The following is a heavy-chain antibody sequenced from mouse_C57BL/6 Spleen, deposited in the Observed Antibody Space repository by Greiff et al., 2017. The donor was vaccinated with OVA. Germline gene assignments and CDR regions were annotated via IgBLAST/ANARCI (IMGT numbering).Heavy chain of an antibody. CDR2: IWSGGST. CDR3: ARNGYYGSRGDWFAY. Sequence: VKLMESGPGLVQPSQSLSITCTVSGFSLTSYGVHWVRQSPGKGLEWLGVIWSGGSTDYNAAFISRLSISKDNSKSQVFFKMNSLQADDTAIYYCARNGYYGSRGDWFAYWGQGTLVTVSA. D-gene: IGHD1-1*01. CDR1: GFSLTSYG. J-gene: IGHJ3*01. V-gene: IGHV2-2*01.